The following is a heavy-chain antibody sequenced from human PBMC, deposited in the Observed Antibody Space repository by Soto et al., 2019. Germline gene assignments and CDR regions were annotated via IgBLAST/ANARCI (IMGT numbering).Heavy chain of an antibody. D-gene: IGHD2-8*01. CDR3: ARHAAGCTNGVCLVNSLFDP. CDR1: GGSISSSSYY. V-gene: IGHV4-39*01. J-gene: IGHJ5*02. CDR2: IYYSGST. Sequence: SETLSLTCTVSGGSISSSSYYWGWIRQPPGKGLEWIGSIYYSGSTYYNPSLKSRVTISVDTSKNQFSLKLSSVTAADTAVYYCARHAAGCTNGVCLVNSLFDPWGQGTLVTVSS.